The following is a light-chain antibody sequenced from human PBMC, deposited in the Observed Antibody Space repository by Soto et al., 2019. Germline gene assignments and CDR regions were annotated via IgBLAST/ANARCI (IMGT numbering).Light chain of an antibody. J-gene: IGKJ3*01. Sequence: DIQMTQSPSSLSASVGDRVTITCRASQSISSYLNWYQQKPGKAPKLLIYAASSLQSGLPSRFSGSGSGTDFTLTITILQPEDFATYYCQQSYSTPRFTFGPGTKVDIK. V-gene: IGKV1-39*01. CDR2: AAS. CDR3: QQSYSTPRFT. CDR1: QSISSY.